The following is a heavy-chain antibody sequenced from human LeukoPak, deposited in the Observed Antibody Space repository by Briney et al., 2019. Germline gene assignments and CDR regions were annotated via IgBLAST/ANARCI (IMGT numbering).Heavy chain of an antibody. CDR1: GFTFTKCA. Sequence: GGSLRLSCVASGFTFTKCAMSWIRQAPGKGLEWVAIITATGDTAYYADSVKGRFAISRDNSRNTVYMQMDSLRAEDTAVYYCARGSTYYYDSSGYQFNDCWGQGTLVTVSS. J-gene: IGHJ4*02. CDR3: ARGSTYYYDSSGYQFNDC. D-gene: IGHD3-22*01. V-gene: IGHV3-23*01. CDR2: ITATGDTA.